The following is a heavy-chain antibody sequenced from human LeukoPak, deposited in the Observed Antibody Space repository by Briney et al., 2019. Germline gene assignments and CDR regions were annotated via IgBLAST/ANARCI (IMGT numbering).Heavy chain of an antibody. CDR1: GFTFSDYY. V-gene: IGHV3-15*01. Sequence: GGSLRLSCAASGFTFSDYYMSWVRQAPGKGLEWVGRIKSKTDGGTTDYAAPVKGRFTISRDDSKNTLYLQMNSLKTEDTAVYYCTTVVVPAAPLSYYYGMDVWGKGTTVTVSS. J-gene: IGHJ6*04. CDR3: TTVVVPAAPLSYYYGMDV. D-gene: IGHD2-2*01. CDR2: IKSKTDGGTT.